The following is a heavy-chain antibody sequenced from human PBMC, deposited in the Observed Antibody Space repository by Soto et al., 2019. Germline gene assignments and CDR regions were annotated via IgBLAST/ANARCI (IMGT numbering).Heavy chain of an antibody. D-gene: IGHD3-16*01. Sequence: QLQLVEPGGGVVQPGTSLRLSCAASGFRFKSFVMHWVRQAPGKGLDWVAFTSYDGNNKDYGDSVKGRFTVSRDNSQNTLHLQMDFLRPEDTALYYCARWGTTGGFDLWGQGTLVSVSS. CDR1: GFRFKSFV. CDR2: TSYDGNNK. J-gene: IGHJ4*02. CDR3: ARWGTTGGFDL. V-gene: IGHV3-30*19.